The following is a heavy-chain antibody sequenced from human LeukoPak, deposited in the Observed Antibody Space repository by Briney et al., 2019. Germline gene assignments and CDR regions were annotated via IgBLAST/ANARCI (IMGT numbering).Heavy chain of an antibody. Sequence: PSQTLSLTCTVSGGSFSSGSYYWSWIRQPAGKGLEWIGRIYTSGSTNYNPSLKSRVTISVDTSKNQFSLKLSSVTAAGTAVYYCARDLWGPSGYDPALYYYYHMDVWGKGTTVTVSS. D-gene: IGHD5-12*01. CDR2: IYTSGST. CDR3: ARDLWGPSGYDPALYYYYHMDV. V-gene: IGHV4-61*02. J-gene: IGHJ6*03. CDR1: GGSFSSGSYY.